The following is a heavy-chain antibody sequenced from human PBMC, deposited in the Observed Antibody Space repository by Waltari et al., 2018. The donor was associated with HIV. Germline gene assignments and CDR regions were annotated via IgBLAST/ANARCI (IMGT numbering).Heavy chain of an antibody. V-gene: IGHV4-39*01. J-gene: IGHJ2*01. CDR2: IFYNGNT. CDR3: ARQLIVVIPNYWYFDL. Sequence: QLQLQESGPGLVKPSETLSLICTVSGGSISSETYYWGWIRQPPGRELDWIGSIFYNGNTYYTPSLESRVTISVDTSKNLLSLKLTSVTAADTAVYFCARQLIVVIPNYWYFDLWGRGTLVTVSS. CDR1: GGSISSETYY. D-gene: IGHD3-22*01.